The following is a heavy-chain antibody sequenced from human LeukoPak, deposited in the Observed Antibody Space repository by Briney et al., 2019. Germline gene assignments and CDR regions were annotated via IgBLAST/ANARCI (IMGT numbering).Heavy chain of an antibody. Sequence: GGSLRLSCTASGFTFGDYAMSWVRQAPGKGLEWVGFIRSKAYGGTTEYAASVKGRFTISRDDSKSIAYLQMNSLKTEDTAVYYCTLYYDFWSGLYYFDYWGQGTLVTVSS. CDR2: IRSKAYGGTT. CDR1: GFTFGDYA. CDR3: TLYYDFWSGLYYFDY. D-gene: IGHD3-3*01. J-gene: IGHJ4*02. V-gene: IGHV3-49*04.